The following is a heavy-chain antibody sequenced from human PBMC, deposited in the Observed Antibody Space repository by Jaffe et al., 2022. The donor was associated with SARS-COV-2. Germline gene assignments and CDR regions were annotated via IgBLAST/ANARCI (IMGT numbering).Heavy chain of an antibody. CDR2: ISSSSSYI. CDR3: ATGIAVAGTGAGNY. V-gene: IGHV3-21*01. D-gene: IGHD6-19*01. Sequence: EVQLVESGGGLVKPGGSLRLSCAASGFTFSSYSMNWVRQAPGKGLEWVSSISSSSSYIYYADSVKGRFTISRDNAKNSLYLQMNSLRAEDTAVYYCATGIAVAGTGAGNYWGQGTLVTVSS. CDR1: GFTFSSYS. J-gene: IGHJ4*02.